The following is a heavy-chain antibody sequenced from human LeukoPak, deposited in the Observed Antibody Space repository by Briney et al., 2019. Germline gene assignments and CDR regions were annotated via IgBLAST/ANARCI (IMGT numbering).Heavy chain of an antibody. J-gene: IGHJ3*02. CDR2: ISSSSSTI. CDR3: ARARETYPAAFDI. Sequence: NPGGSLRLSCAASGFTFSDYYMSWIRQAPGKGLEWVSYISSSSSTIYHADSVKGRFTISRDNAKNSLYLQMNSLRAEDTAMYYCARARETYPAAFDIWGQGTMVTVSS. D-gene: IGHD1-26*01. V-gene: IGHV3-11*04. CDR1: GFTFSDYY.